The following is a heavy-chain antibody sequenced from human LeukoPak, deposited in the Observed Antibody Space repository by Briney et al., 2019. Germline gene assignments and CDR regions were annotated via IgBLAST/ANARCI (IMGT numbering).Heavy chain of an antibody. Sequence: PWVTRSLTCTVPGGSIRSYYWSWIRHPPGQGMDWIGYVLYIIVANYNPSLKTRVTISVDTSKNQFSLKQSSVTAAATAVYYCARIPSATVTSRYCYFDLWGRGTLVTVSS. V-gene: IGHV4-59*01. CDR3: ARIPSATVTSRYCYFDL. D-gene: IGHD4-17*01. J-gene: IGHJ2*01. CDR1: GGSIRSYY. CDR2: VLYIIVA.